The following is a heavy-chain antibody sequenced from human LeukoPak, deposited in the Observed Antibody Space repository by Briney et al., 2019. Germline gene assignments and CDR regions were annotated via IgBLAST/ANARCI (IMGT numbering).Heavy chain of an antibody. D-gene: IGHD3-3*01. Sequence: GGSLRLSCVVSGFTVSSNYMSWVRQAPGKGLEWVSAISGSGGSTYYADSVKGRFTISRDNSKNTLYLQMNSLRAEDTAVYYCAKVLYDFWSGYAYWGQGTLVTVSS. V-gene: IGHV3-23*01. CDR2: ISGSGGST. CDR3: AKVLYDFWSGYAY. J-gene: IGHJ4*02. CDR1: GFTVSSNY.